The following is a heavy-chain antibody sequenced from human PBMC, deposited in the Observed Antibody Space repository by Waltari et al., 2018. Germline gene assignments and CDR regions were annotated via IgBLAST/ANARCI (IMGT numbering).Heavy chain of an antibody. CDR3: ARRTEAAAGTDAFDI. D-gene: IGHD6-13*01. CDR2: IYPGDSDT. Sequence: EVQLVQSGAEVKKPGESLKISCKGSGYSFTSYWIGWVRQTPGKGLEWMGIIYPGDSDTRYSPSFQGQVTISADKSISTAYLQWSSLKASDTAMYYCARRTEAAAGTDAFDIWGQGTMVTVSS. CDR1: GYSFTSYW. V-gene: IGHV5-51*01. J-gene: IGHJ3*02.